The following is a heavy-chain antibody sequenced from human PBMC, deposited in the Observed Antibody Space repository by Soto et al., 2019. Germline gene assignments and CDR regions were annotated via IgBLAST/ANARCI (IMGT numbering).Heavy chain of an antibody. D-gene: IGHD1-26*01. CDR3: AKDTVGATSWYYFDY. J-gene: IGHJ4*02. Sequence: GGSLRLSCAASGFTFSSYAMSWVRQAPGKGLEWVSAISGSGGSTYYADSVKGRFTISRDNSKNTLYLQMNSLRAEDTAVYYCAKDTVGATSWYYFDYWGQGTLVTVSS. CDR2: ISGSGGST. V-gene: IGHV3-23*01. CDR1: GFTFSSYA.